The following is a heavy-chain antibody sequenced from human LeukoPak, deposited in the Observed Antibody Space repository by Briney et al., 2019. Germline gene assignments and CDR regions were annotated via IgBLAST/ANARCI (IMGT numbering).Heavy chain of an antibody. CDR3: ARAPGAAID. Sequence: PSETLSLTCTVSGSSITSAYYWGWIRQPPGRGLEWVANIYHSGTAYYNPSLKSRVTISVDTSKNQFSLKLNSVTAADTAVYYCARAPGAAIDWGQGTLVTVSS. D-gene: IGHD2-2*01. V-gene: IGHV4-38-2*02. CDR2: IYHSGTA. CDR1: GSSITSAYY. J-gene: IGHJ4*02.